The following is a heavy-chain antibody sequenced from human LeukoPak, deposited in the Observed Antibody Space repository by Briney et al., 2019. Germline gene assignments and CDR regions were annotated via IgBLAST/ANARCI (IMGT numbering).Heavy chain of an antibody. CDR2: IVPIFGTA. CDR3: ARSRDYYDSSGSPGYFDY. D-gene: IGHD3-22*01. J-gene: IGHJ4*02. CDR1: GGTFSSYA. V-gene: IGHV1-69*13. Sequence: GASVKVSCKASGGTFSSYAISWVRQAPGQGLEWMGGIVPIFGTANYAQKFQGRVTIAADESTSTAYMELSSLRSEDTAVYYCARSRDYYDSSGSPGYFDYWGQGTLVTVSS.